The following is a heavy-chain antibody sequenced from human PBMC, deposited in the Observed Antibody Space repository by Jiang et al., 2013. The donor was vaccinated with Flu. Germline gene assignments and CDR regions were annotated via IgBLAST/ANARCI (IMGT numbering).Heavy chain of an antibody. J-gene: IGHJ3*02. CDR1: GGSISSYY. D-gene: IGHD3-10*01. CDR2: IYYSGST. Sequence: GSGLVKPSETLSLTCTVSGGSISSYYWSWIRQPPGKGLEWIGYIYYSGSTNYNPSLKSRVTISVDTSKNQFSLKLSSVTAADTAVYYCARGDPITMVRGVMGRAFDIWGQG. CDR3: ARGDPITMVRGVMGRAFDI. V-gene: IGHV4-59*01.